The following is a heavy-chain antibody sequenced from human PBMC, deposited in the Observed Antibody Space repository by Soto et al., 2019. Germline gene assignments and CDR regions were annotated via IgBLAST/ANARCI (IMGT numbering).Heavy chain of an antibody. J-gene: IGHJ6*02. Sequence: SQTLSLTCAISVDSVSSNIAAWNWIRQSPSRGLEWLGRTYYRSKWYNDYAVSVKSRITINPDTSKNQFSLQLNSVTPEDTAVYYCARAGYSSSWYERAFYYYYGMDVWGQGTTVTVSS. CDR1: VDSVSSNIAA. V-gene: IGHV6-1*01. CDR2: TYYRSKWYN. D-gene: IGHD6-13*01. CDR3: ARAGYSSSWYERAFYYYYGMDV.